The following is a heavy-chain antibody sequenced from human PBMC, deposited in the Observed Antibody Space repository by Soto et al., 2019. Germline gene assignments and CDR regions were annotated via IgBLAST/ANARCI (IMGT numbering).Heavy chain of an antibody. J-gene: IGHJ3*02. V-gene: IGHV1-2*04. CDR3: ARDRGPIAAAGTWDDAFDI. D-gene: IGHD6-13*01. Sequence: QVQLVQSGAEVKKPGASVKVSCKASGYTFTGYYMHWVRQAPGQGLEWMGWINPNSGGTNYAQKFQGWVTMTRDTSISTAYMERSRLRSDDTAVYYCARDRGPIAAAGTWDDAFDIWGQGTMVTVSS. CDR2: INPNSGGT. CDR1: GYTFTGYY.